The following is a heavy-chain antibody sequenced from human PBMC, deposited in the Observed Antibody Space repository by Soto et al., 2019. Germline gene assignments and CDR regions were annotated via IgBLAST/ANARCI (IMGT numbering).Heavy chain of an antibody. J-gene: IGHJ4*02. Sequence: SETLSLTCTVSGGSINSYCWSWIRQPPGKGLEWIAYIFDGGNANYNPSLKSRVTISVDTSKNQFSLKLTSVTAADTAVYYCARHRRTTVAKFYFDNWGQGALVTVSS. V-gene: IGHV4-59*08. CDR2: IFDGGNA. CDR1: GGSINSYC. D-gene: IGHD4-4*01. CDR3: ARHRRTTVAKFYFDN.